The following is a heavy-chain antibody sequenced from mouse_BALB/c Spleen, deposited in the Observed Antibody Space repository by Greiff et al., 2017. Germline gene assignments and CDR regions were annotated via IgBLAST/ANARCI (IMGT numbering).Heavy chain of an antibody. CDR1: GFTFSDYG. D-gene: IGHD2-14*01. J-gene: IGHJ4*01. V-gene: IGHV5-15*02. CDR3: ARDRYDAMDY. CDR2: ISNLAYSI. Sequence: EVMLVESGGGLVQPGGSRKLSCAASGFTFSDYGMAWVRQAPGKGPEWVAFISNLAYSIYYADTVTGRFTISRENAKNTLYLEMSSLRSEDTAMYYCARDRYDAMDYWGQGTSVTVSS.